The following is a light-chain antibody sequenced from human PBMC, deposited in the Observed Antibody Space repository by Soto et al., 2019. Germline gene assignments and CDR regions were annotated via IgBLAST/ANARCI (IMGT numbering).Light chain of an antibody. CDR3: YSCSRSSGTRYV. J-gene: IGLJ1*01. Sequence: QSALTQPASVSGSPGQSITISCTGTSSDIGTYNYVSWYQQHPGQDPKLMIYDVSNRPSGVSDRFSGSKSGNTASLTISGLQAEDEADYYCYSCSRSSGTRYVFGTGTKVTVL. V-gene: IGLV2-14*03. CDR1: SSDIGTYNY. CDR2: DVS.